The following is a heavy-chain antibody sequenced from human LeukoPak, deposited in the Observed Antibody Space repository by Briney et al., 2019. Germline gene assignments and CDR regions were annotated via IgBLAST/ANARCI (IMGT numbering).Heavy chain of an antibody. D-gene: IGHD1-26*01. V-gene: IGHV1-8*01. CDR2: INPNRGNT. CDR1: GYTFTSYD. CDR3: ARARIGNLRFDP. Sequence: GGSLKISCKGSGYTFTSYDINWVRQATGQGLEWMGCINPNRGNTGYAQKFQGRVTMTRNTSISTAYMELSSLRSEDTAVYYCARARIGNLRFDPWGQGTLVTVSS. J-gene: IGHJ5*02.